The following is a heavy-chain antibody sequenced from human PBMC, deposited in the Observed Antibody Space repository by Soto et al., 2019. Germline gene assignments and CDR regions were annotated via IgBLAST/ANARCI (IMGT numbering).Heavy chain of an antibody. CDR2: IIPIFGTA. V-gene: IGHV1-69*13. D-gene: IGHD3-3*01. CDR1: GGTFSSYA. J-gene: IGHJ6*02. CDR3: ARVRFLEWLLFQYYYYGMDV. Sequence: SVKVSCKASGGTFSSYAISWVRQAPGQGLEWMGGIIPIFGTANYAQRFQGRVTITADESTSTAYMELSSLRSEDTAVYYCARVRFLEWLLFQYYYYGMDVWGQGTTVTVSS.